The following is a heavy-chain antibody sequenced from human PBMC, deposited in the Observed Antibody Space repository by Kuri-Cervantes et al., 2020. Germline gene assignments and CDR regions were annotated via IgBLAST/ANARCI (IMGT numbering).Heavy chain of an antibody. CDR3: ARGGYYYDSSSAPIKY. J-gene: IGHJ4*02. CDR1: GGSISSGSYY. Sequence: SETLSLTCTVSGGSISSGSYYWSWIRQPPGKGLEWIGYIYYSGSTNYNPSLKSRVTISVDTSKNQFSLKLSSVTAADTAVYYCARGGYYYDSSSAPIKYWGQGTLVTVSS. CDR2: IYYSGST. D-gene: IGHD3-22*01. V-gene: IGHV4-61*01.